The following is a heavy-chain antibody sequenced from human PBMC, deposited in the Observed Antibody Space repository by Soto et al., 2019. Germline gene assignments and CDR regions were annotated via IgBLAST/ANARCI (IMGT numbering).Heavy chain of an antibody. V-gene: IGHV1-2*04. CDR3: ARNRRGSWYRENGFDP. CDR2: INPNSGGT. J-gene: IGHJ5*02. Sequence: QVQLVQSGAEVKKPGASVKVSCKASGYTFTGYYMHWVRQAPGQWLEWMGWINPNSGGTNYAQKFQGWVNMTRDTAISTAYMELSRLRSDDTTVYYCARNRRGSWYRENGFDPWGQGTLVTVSS. D-gene: IGHD6-13*01. CDR1: GYTFTGYY.